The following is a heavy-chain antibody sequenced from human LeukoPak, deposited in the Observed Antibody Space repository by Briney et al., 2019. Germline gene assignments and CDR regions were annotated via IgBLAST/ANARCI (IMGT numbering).Heavy chain of an antibody. V-gene: IGHV3-23*01. CDR2: ISGGGGSI. D-gene: IGHD2/OR15-2a*01. CDR1: GFTFGTYA. J-gene: IGHJ4*02. CDR3: ARGVSYYFDY. Sequence: GGSLRLSCAVSGFTFGTYAMSWVRQAPGKGLEWVSAISGGGGSIYYADSVKGRFTISRDNAKNSLYLQMNSLRAEDTAVYYCARGVSYYFDYWGQGTLVTVSS.